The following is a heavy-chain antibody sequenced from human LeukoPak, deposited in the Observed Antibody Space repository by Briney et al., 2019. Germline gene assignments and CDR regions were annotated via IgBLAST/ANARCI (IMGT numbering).Heavy chain of an antibody. J-gene: IGHJ6*02. Sequence: GGSLRLSCAASGFTVSSNYMSWVRQAPGKGLEWVSVIYSGGSTYYADSVKGRFTISRHNSKNTLYLQMNSLRPEDTAVYYCARGPRNRYYGMDVWGQGTTVTVSS. V-gene: IGHV3-53*04. CDR3: ARGPRNRYYGMDV. D-gene: IGHD2/OR15-2a*01. CDR1: GFTVSSNY. CDR2: IYSGGST.